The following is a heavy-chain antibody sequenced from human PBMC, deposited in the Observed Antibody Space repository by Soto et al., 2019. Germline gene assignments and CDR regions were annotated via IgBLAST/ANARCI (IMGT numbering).Heavy chain of an antibody. V-gene: IGHV3-23*01. D-gene: IGHD3-3*02. CDR1: GFTFSSYA. CDR2: ISGSGGST. J-gene: IGHJ4*02. Sequence: VGSLRLSGAASGFTFSSYAMSWVRQARGKGLEWVSAISGSGGSTYYTDSVKGRFTVSRDNSKNTVYLQMNSLRVEDTAVYYCAKPSYIFGVVITGAFDYWGQGTLVTVSS. CDR3: AKPSYIFGVVITGAFDY.